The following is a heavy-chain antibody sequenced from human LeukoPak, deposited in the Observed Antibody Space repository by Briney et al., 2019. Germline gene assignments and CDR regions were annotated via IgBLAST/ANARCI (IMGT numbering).Heavy chain of an antibody. CDR2: IRGSSDVI. V-gene: IGHV3-23*01. J-gene: IGHJ4*02. CDR3: AKGQSASSTFDS. Sequence: GVYLRLSCAASGFTFSSHAMSWVRQAPGKGLEWITLIRGSSDVIEYADSVRGRFTISRDNSKNTVSLQMNNLRAEDTAVYYCAKGQSASSTFDSWGQGTLVTVSS. CDR1: GFTFSSHA.